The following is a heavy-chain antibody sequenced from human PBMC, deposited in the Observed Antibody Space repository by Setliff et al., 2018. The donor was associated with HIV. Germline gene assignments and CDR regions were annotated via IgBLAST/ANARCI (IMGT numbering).Heavy chain of an antibody. V-gene: IGHV5-51*01. CDR2: LYPDDSDT. CDR1: GYTFSIYW. CDR3: AISGSPDRRPT. J-gene: IGHJ5*02. Sequence: PGESLKISCQTSGYTFSIYWIGWVRQKPGKGLEWMAILYPDDSDTRYSPSFQGQVTISADKSIGTAYLQWRSLKASDTAMYYCAISGSPDRRPTWGQGTLVTVSS. D-gene: IGHD3-10*01.